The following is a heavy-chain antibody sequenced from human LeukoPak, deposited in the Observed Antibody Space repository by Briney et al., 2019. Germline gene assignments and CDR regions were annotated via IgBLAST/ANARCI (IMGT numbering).Heavy chain of an antibody. CDR2: INHSGST. D-gene: IGHD4-11*01. Sequence: PSETLSLTCAVYGGSFSGYYWSWIRQPPGKGLEWIGEINHSGSTNYNPSLKSRVTISVDTSKNQFSLKLSSVTAADTAVYYCARDPSNYGVYYYYGMDVWGQGTTVTVSS. J-gene: IGHJ6*02. CDR3: ARDPSNYGVYYYYGMDV. V-gene: IGHV4-34*01. CDR1: GGSFSGYY.